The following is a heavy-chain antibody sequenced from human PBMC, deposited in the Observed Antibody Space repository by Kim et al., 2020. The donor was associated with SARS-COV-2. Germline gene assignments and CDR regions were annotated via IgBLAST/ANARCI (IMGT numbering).Heavy chain of an antibody. D-gene: IGHD3-22*01. Sequence: YNPSLKSRVTISVDTSKNQFSLKLSSVTAADTAVYYCASSYDSSGYYLHYWGQGTLVTVSS. J-gene: IGHJ4*02. V-gene: IGHV4-34*01. CDR3: ASSYDSSGYYLHY.